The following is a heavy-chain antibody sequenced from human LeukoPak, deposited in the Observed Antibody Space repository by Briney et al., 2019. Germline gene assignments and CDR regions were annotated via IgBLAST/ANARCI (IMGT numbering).Heavy chain of an antibody. CDR2: IYAGESDT. Sequence: GESLKISCTGSGYSFTNYWIGWVRQMPGKGLEWMGIIYAGESDTRYRPSFQGRITITADKSINTVYLQLTSLKASDTAMYYCAKAATTWSNYDYWGQGTLLTVSS. J-gene: IGHJ4*02. V-gene: IGHV5-51*01. CDR3: AKAATTWSNYDY. D-gene: IGHD3-3*01. CDR1: GYSFTNYW.